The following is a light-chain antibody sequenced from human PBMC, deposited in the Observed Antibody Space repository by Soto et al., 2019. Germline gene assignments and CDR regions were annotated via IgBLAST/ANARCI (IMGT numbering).Light chain of an antibody. V-gene: IGLV2-14*01. CDR3: SSYTSSSTLGV. J-gene: IGLJ3*02. Sequence: QSALTQPASVSGSPGQSITISCTGTSSDVGDYNYVSWYQQHPGKAPKLMIYEVSKRPSGVSNRFSGSKSGDTASLTISGLQAEDEADYYCSSYTSSSTLGVFGGGTNSPS. CDR1: SSDVGDYNY. CDR2: EVS.